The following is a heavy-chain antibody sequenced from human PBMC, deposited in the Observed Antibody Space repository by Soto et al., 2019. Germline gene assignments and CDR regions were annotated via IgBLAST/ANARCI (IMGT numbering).Heavy chain of an antibody. V-gene: IGHV2-5*01. CDR3: AHYSGYDWGSYYGLDV. CDR1: GFSLTTSGVG. Sequence: SCPTLVNPTQTLALTCTFPGFSLTTSGVGVGWIRQPPGQALEWLALIFWTDNKRYSPSLKNRLTITKDTSKTQVILTLTNVDPADTATYYCAHYSGYDWGSYYGLDVWGQGTPVTVSS. CDR2: IFWTDNK. D-gene: IGHD5-12*01. J-gene: IGHJ6*02.